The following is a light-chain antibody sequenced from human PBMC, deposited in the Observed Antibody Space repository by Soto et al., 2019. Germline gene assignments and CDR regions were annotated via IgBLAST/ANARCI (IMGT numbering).Light chain of an antibody. CDR1: SSDIGAYNY. V-gene: IGLV2-8*01. J-gene: IGLJ1*01. CDR2: EVS. CDR3: CSYAGSNNLI. Sequence: QSSLTQPPSASGSPGQSVTISCPGTSSDIGAYNYVSWYQQYPGKAPKLMIFEVSKRPSGVPDRFSGSKSGNTASLTVSGLQAEDEADYYCCSYAGSNNLIFGTGTKVTVL.